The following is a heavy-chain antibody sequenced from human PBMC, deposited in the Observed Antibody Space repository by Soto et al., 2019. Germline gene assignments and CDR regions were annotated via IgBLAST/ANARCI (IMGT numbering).Heavy chain of an antibody. Sequence: GGSLRLSCAASRFTFSHAWINWARHAPGKGLEWVGRIKSKTDGGTTDYAAPVKGRFTISRDDSKNTLYLQMNSLKTEDTAVYYCTTDYSGSLYYYYGMDVWGQGTTVTVSS. CDR1: RFTFSHAW. J-gene: IGHJ6*02. D-gene: IGHD1-26*01. CDR3: TTDYSGSLYYYYGMDV. V-gene: IGHV3-15*07. CDR2: IKSKTDGGTT.